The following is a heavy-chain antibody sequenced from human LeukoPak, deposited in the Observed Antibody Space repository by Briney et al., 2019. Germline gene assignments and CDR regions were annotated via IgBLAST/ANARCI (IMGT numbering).Heavy chain of an antibody. CDR2: IYYTRNT. D-gene: IGHD5-24*01. V-gene: IGHV4-59*01. Sequence: SETLSLTCTVSGGSINNYYWNWIRQPPGKGLEWIGYIYYTRNTNYNPSLKSRVTISVDTSKNQFSLKLSSVTAADTAVYYCARDRLQLQSWGQGTLVTVSS. CDR3: ARDRLQLQS. J-gene: IGHJ5*02. CDR1: GGSINNYY.